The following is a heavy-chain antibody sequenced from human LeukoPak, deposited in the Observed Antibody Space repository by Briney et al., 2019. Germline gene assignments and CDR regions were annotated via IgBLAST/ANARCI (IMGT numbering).Heavy chain of an antibody. D-gene: IGHD1-14*01. CDR1: GGSISSGSYY. Sequence: SETLSLTCTVSGGSISSGSYYWSWIGQPAGKGLEWIGRIYTSGSTNYNPSLKSRVTISVDTSKNQFSLKLSSVTAADTAVYYCARDYNPPYYYYYYMDVWGKGTTVTVSS. V-gene: IGHV4-61*02. CDR2: IYTSGST. J-gene: IGHJ6*03. CDR3: ARDYNPPYYYYYYMDV.